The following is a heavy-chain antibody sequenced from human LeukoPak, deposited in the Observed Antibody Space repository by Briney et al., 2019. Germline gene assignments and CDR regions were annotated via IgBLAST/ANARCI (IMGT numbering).Heavy chain of an antibody. CDR3: ARGTGNWYFDL. D-gene: IGHD1-1*01. CDR1: GFTFSSYS. CDR2: ISSSSSYI. V-gene: IGHV3-21*01. J-gene: IGHJ2*01. Sequence: GGSLRLSCAASGFTFSSYSMNWVRQAPGKGLEWVSSISSSSSYIYYADLVKGRFTISRDNAKNSLYLQMNSLRAEDTAVYYCARGTGNWYFDLWGRGTLVTVSS.